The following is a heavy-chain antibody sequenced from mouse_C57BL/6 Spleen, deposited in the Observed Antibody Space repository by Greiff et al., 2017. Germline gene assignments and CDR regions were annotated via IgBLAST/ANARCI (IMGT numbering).Heavy chain of an antibody. CDR1: GFTFSSYA. J-gene: IGHJ1*03. V-gene: IGHV5-4*01. CDR3: ARDKGNYEGLDWYFDV. CDR2: ISDGGSYT. D-gene: IGHD2-1*01. Sequence: EVKLMESGGGLVKPGGSLKLSCAASGFTFSSYAMSWVRQTPEKRLEWVATISDGGSYTYYPDNVKGRFTISRDNAKNNLYLQMSHLKSEDTAMYYCARDKGNYEGLDWYFDVWGTGTTVTVSS.